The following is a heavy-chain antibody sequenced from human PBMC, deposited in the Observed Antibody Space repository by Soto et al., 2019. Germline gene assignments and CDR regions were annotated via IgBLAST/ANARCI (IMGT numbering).Heavy chain of an antibody. CDR3: ARDNLWAARNDAFDI. J-gene: IGHJ3*02. D-gene: IGHD6-6*01. CDR1: GGSISSGGYY. V-gene: IGHV4-31*03. CDR2: IYYNGST. Sequence: QVQLQESGPGLVKPSQTLSLTCTVSGGSISSGGYYWSWIRQHPGKGLEWIGYIYYNGSTYYNPSLKSRVTISVDTSKNQFSLELSSVTAADTAVYYCARDNLWAARNDAFDIWGQGTMVTVSS.